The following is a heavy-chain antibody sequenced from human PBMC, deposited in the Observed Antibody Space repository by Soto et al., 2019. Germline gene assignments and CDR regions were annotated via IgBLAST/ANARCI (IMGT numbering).Heavy chain of an antibody. D-gene: IGHD1-1*01. CDR1: GFTFSSYP. J-gene: IGHJ5*02. Sequence: GGSLRLSCAASGFTFSSYPMHWVRQAPGKGLEWVAVISYDETSKYYADSVRGRFTISRDNSKNTLYLQMNSLRAEDTAVYYCVRCWGTGDGSNLGYNWLDPWGQGTLVTVSS. V-gene: IGHV3-30-3*01. CDR2: ISYDETSK. CDR3: VRCWGTGDGSNLGYNWLDP.